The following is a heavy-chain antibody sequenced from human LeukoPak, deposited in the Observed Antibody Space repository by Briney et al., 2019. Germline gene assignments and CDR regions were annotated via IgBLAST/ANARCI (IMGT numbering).Heavy chain of an antibody. CDR2: VSVSCGTT. CDR3: SSLQTPYHGAGGGGMDV. Sequence: WGSLRLSCAASGVTISTHAMSWVRHAPGTGLELVSGVSVSCGTTFYADAVKSRFAISTVNTKKTQYLQMTIPRAEDTTVYSCSSLQTPYHGAGGGGMDVWGQGTTVTVSS. V-gene: IGHV3-23*01. CDR1: GVTISTHA. J-gene: IGHJ6*02. D-gene: IGHD3-10*01.